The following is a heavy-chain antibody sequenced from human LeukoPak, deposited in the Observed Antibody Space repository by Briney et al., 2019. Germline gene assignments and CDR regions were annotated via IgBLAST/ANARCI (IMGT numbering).Heavy chain of an antibody. CDR1: GYTFNDFG. J-gene: IGHJ4*02. CDR3: ARGTRARGTCHNCYSSSLDY. V-gene: IGHV3-20*04. CDR2: LNWNGDNT. Sequence: GGSLGLSCAGSGYTFNDFGMSWVRQAPGKGLEWVSGLNWNGDNTGYADSVKGRFTISRDNARNSLYLEMNSLRVEDTAFYYCARGTRARGTCHNCYSSSLDYWGQGTLLTVSS. D-gene: IGHD2-21*02.